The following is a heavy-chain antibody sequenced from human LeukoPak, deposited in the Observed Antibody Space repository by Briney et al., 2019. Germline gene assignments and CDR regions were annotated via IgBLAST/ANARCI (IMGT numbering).Heavy chain of an antibody. CDR3: ATVAYSAFDY. Sequence: GASVKVSCKASGYTFSGYYMHWVRQAPGQGLEWMGWINPDSGGTNYGQNFQGRVTMTRDTSISTAYMELSRLRSDDTAVYYCATVAYSAFDYWGQGTLVTVSS. CDR1: GYTFSGYY. CDR2: INPDSGGT. J-gene: IGHJ4*02. V-gene: IGHV1-2*02. D-gene: IGHD2-15*01.